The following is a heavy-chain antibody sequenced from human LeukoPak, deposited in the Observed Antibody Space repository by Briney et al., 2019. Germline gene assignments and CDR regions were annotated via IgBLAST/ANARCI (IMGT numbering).Heavy chain of an antibody. J-gene: IGHJ5*02. CDR3: ASEGYGSGSYYSAAWFDP. CDR1: GGSISSYY. Sequence: SETLSLTCTVSGGSISSYYWSWIRQPAGKGLEWIGRIYTSGSTNYNPSLKSRVTMSVDTSKNQFSLKLGSVTAADTAVYYCASEGYGSGSYYSAAWFDPWGQGTLVTVSS. V-gene: IGHV4-4*07. CDR2: IYTSGST. D-gene: IGHD3-10*01.